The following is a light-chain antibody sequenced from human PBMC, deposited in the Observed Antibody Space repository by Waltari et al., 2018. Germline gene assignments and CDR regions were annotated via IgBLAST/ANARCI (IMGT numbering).Light chain of an antibody. CDR1: SSDVGGYNY. CDR2: DVT. CDR3: CSYAGSYTWV. V-gene: IGLV2-11*01. J-gene: IGLJ3*02. Sequence: QSALTQPRSVSGSPGQSVSISCTGTSSDVGGYNYVSWYQQHPGKAPTFMIYDVTKRPSGVPDRFSGPKADNTASLTISGLQPEDEADYYCCSYAGSYTWVFGGGTKLTVL.